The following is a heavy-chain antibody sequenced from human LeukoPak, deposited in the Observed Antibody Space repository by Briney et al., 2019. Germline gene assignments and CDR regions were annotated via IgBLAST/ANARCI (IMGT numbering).Heavy chain of an antibody. D-gene: IGHD1-26*01. CDR1: GDSISSYY. V-gene: IGHV4-59*01. J-gene: IGHJ5*02. CDR2: IYYSGST. CDR3: GTVNRRSEWAWFDA. Sequence: PSETLSLTCTVSGDSISSYYWSWIRQPPGKGLEWIGYIYYSGSTNYNPSLKSRVTISVDTSKNQFSLKLSSVSCGDASVYYCGTVNRRSEWAWFDALRQGTLVTVSS.